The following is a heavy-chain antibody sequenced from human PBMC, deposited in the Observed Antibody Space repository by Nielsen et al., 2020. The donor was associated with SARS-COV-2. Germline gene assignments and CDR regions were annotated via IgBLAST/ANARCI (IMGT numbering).Heavy chain of an antibody. J-gene: IGHJ4*02. V-gene: IGHV3-33*01. Sequence: GGSLRLSCAASGFTFGSYGMHWVRQAPGKGLEWLAVIRYDGSEIYYADSVNGRFTISRDTSKNTLYLQMNSLRVEDTAVYYCTRAPYSSGDFDFWGQGTLVTVSS. CDR2: IRYDGSEI. CDR1: GFTFGSYG. CDR3: TRAPYSSGDFDF. D-gene: IGHD6-25*01.